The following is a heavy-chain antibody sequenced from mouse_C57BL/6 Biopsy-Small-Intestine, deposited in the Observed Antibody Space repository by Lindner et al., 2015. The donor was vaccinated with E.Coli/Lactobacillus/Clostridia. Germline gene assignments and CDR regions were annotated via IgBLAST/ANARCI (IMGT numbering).Heavy chain of an antibody. CDR1: GYTFTDFW. V-gene: IGHV1-9*01. J-gene: IGHJ4*01. D-gene: IGHD2-5*01. Sequence: VQLQESGAELMKPGASVKLPCKATGYTFTDFWIEWVKQRPGHGLEWIGEILPGSGSTNYDEKFKGKATFTADTSSNTTYMQLSSLTTEDSAIYYCARTYSNPYYAMDYWGQGTSVTVSS. CDR2: ILPGSGST. CDR3: ARTYSNPYYAMDY.